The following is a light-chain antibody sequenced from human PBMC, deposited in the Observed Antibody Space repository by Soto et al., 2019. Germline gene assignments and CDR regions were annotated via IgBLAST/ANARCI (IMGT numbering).Light chain of an antibody. CDR2: LGS. CDR3: MQALQTPYT. V-gene: IGKV2-28*01. Sequence: DIVMTPSPLSLPVTPGEPASISCRSSQSLLHSNGYNYLDWYLQKPGQSPQLLIYLGSNRASGVPDRFSGRGSGTDFTLKISRVEAEDVGVYYCMQALQTPYTFGQGTKLEIK. CDR1: QSLLHSNGYNY. J-gene: IGKJ2*01.